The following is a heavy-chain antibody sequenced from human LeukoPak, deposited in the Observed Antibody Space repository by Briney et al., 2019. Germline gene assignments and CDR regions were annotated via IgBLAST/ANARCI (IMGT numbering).Heavy chain of an antibody. Sequence: GGSLRLSCAASGFTVSNYYMSWVRQAPGKGLEWVSVIYSGGRTYYADSVKGRFTISRDNAKNSLYLQMNSLRAEDTAVYYCAREGYSYGELLLDYWGQGTLVTVSS. V-gene: IGHV3-66*01. CDR3: AREGYSYGELLLDY. CDR2: IYSGGRT. CDR1: GFTVSNYY. D-gene: IGHD3-10*01. J-gene: IGHJ4*02.